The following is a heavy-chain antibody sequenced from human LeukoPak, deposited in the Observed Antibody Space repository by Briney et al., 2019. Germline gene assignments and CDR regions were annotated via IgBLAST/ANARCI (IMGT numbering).Heavy chain of an antibody. J-gene: IGHJ5*02. CDR1: GYTFTGYY. V-gene: IGHV1-2*02. D-gene: IGHD5-18*01. Sequence: ASVKVSCKASGYTFTGYYMHWVRQAPGQGLEWMGWINPNSGGTNYAQKFQGRVTMTRDTSISTAYMELSRLRSDDTAVYYCAREGGYSYGFGNWFDPWGQGTLVTVSS. CDR2: INPNSGGT. CDR3: AREGGYSYGFGNWFDP.